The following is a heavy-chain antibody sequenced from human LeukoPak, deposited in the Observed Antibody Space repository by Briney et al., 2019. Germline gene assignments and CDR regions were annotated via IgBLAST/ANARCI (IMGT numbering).Heavy chain of an antibody. CDR2: INPSGGST. CDR3: ARVAAEVVGVPGAIGFGWLRRDYYYMDV. J-gene: IGHJ6*03. D-gene: IGHD2-2*02. Sequence: GASVKVSCKASGYTFTSYYVHWVRQASGEGLEWMGIINPSGGSTSYALKFQGRVTMTRDMSTSTVYMELSSLRSEDTAVYYCARVAAEVVGVPGAIGFGWLRRDYYYMDVWGKGTTVTVSS. V-gene: IGHV1-46*01. CDR1: GYTFTSYY.